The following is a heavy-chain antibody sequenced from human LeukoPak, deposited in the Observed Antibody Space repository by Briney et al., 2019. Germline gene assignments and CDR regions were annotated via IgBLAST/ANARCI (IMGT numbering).Heavy chain of an antibody. CDR2: ISSSSSCT. Sequence: GGTLRLSCAASGFTSSDYYMSSIRQAPGKGLEWVSYISSSSSCTNYEDSVKGRFTISRDSAKNSLYLQMNSLRAEDTAVYYCARCGEQQHGGSLWFDPWGQGTLVTVSS. CDR1: GFTSSDYY. D-gene: IGHD6-13*01. CDR3: ARCGEQQHGGSLWFDP. V-gene: IGHV3-11*06. J-gene: IGHJ5*02.